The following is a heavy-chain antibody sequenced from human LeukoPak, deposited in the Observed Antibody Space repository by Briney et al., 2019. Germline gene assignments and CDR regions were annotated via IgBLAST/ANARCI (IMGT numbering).Heavy chain of an antibody. D-gene: IGHD3-10*01. CDR2: IYYSGST. CDR3: AREHYYGSGIDY. Sequence: PSETLSLTFTVSGGSISSYYWSWIRQPPGKGLAWIGYIYYSGSTNYNPSLKSRVTISVDTSKNQFSLKLSSVTAADTAVYYCAREHYYGSGIDYWGQGTLVTVSS. CDR1: GGSISSYY. J-gene: IGHJ4*02. V-gene: IGHV4-59*01.